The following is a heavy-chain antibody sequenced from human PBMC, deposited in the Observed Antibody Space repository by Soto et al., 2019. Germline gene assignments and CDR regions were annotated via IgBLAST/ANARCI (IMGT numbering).Heavy chain of an antibody. CDR2: VHYSGST. D-gene: IGHD3-22*01. CDR1: GGSIRSTIYY. Sequence: PSETLSLTCSVSGGSIRSTIYYWGWIRQPPGKGLEWIATVHYSGSTYYTPSLKNRVTISADTSNNQFSLRLNSVTAADTAVYYCARQHYYDSSGYYTWNWGQGTLVT. CDR3: ARQHYYDSSGYYTWN. J-gene: IGHJ4*02. V-gene: IGHV4-39*01.